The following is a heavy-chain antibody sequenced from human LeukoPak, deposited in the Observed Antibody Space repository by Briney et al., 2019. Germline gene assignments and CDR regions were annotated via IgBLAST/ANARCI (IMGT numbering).Heavy chain of an antibody. V-gene: IGHV4-39*07. CDR3: ARGWDYGGNWFDP. CDR1: GGSISSSSYY. Sequence: SETLSLTCTVSGGSISSSSYYWGWIRQPPGKGLEWIGSIYYSGSTYYNPSLKSRVTMLVDTSKNQFSLKLSSVTAADTAVYYCARGWDYGGNWFDPWGQGTLVTVSS. J-gene: IGHJ5*02. D-gene: IGHD4-23*01. CDR2: IYYSGST.